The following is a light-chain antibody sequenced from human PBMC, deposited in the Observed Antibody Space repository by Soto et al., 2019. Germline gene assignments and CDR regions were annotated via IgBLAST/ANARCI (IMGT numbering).Light chain of an antibody. CDR3: QQYGSSPWT. V-gene: IGKV3-20*01. CDR1: QSVSNSY. CDR2: GPS. J-gene: IGKJ1*01. Sequence: EIVLTQSPGTLSLSPGERATLSCRASQSVSNSYLAWYQQKPGQAPRLLIYGPSTRATGIPDRVSGSGSGTDFTLTVSGLEPEDFAVYYCQQYGSSPWTFGQGTKVDI.